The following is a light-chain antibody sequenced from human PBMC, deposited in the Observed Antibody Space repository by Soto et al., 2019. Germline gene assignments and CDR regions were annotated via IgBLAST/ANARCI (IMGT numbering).Light chain of an antibody. Sequence: QSALTQPASVSDSPGQSITISCTGTSSDVGGSNFVSWYQQHPGKPPKLIIYDVANRPSGVSNRFSGSKSGSTASLIISRLQTEDEADYYCVSYVGSSVVFGGGTKLTVL. CDR1: SSDVGGSNF. V-gene: IGLV2-14*03. J-gene: IGLJ2*01. CDR3: VSYVGSSVV. CDR2: DVA.